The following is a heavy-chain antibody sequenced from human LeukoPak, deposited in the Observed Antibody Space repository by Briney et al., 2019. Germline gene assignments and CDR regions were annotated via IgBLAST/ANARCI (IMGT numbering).Heavy chain of an antibody. D-gene: IGHD1-26*01. Sequence: PGRSLRLSCAVSGFTFDDYAMHWVRQAPGKGVEWVSGISWNSGSIGYADSVKGRFTISRDNAKNSLYLQMNSLRAEDMALYYCAKDSGRYSGSAFDIWGQGTMVTVSS. J-gene: IGHJ3*02. CDR2: ISWNSGSI. V-gene: IGHV3-9*03. CDR1: GFTFDDYA. CDR3: AKDSGRYSGSAFDI.